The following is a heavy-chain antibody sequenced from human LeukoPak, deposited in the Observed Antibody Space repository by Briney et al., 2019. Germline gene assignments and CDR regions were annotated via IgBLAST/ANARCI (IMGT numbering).Heavy chain of an antibody. CDR1: GFSFGSYG. CDR2: ISHDGSNK. J-gene: IGHJ5*02. CDR3: AKDHYSGGSCYH. Sequence: GGSLRLSCAASGFSFGSYGMHWVRQAPGKGLEWVAVISHDGSNKYYADSVKGRFTISRDNSKNTLYLQMNSLRAEDTAVYYCAKDHYSGGSCYHWGQGTLVTVSS. V-gene: IGHV3-30*18. D-gene: IGHD2-15*01.